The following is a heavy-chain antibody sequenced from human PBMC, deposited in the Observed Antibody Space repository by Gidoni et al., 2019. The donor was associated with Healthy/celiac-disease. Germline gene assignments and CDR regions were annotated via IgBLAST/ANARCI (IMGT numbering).Heavy chain of an antibody. Sequence: QVQLVESGGGVVQPGRSLRLSCAASGFTFRSYAMHWVRQAPGKGLEWVAVISYDGSNKYYADSVKGRFTISRDNSKNTLYLQMNSLRAEDTAVYYCARADYYGSGSYSGWFDPWGQGTLVTVSS. J-gene: IGHJ5*02. V-gene: IGHV3-30-3*01. CDR3: ARADYYGSGSYSGWFDP. CDR1: GFTFRSYA. D-gene: IGHD3-10*01. CDR2: ISYDGSNK.